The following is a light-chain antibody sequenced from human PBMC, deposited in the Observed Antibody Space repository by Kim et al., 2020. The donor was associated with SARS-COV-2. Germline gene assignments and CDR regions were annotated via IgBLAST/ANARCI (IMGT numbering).Light chain of an antibody. J-gene: IGLJ3*02. CDR3: AAWDVSLNGWV. Sequence: GQRVTISCSGSSSNIGSDTVNCDQPRPGTAPKVLNHSNDRRPSGVPDRFSGSKSGTSASLAISGLQSEDEAGYYCAAWDVSLNGWVFGGGTQLTVL. CDR2: SND. CDR1: SSNIGSDT. V-gene: IGLV1-44*01.